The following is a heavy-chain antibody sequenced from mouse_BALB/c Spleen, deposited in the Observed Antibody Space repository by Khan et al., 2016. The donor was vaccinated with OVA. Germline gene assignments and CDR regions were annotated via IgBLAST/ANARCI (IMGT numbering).Heavy chain of an antibody. J-gene: IGHJ3*01. D-gene: IGHD4-1*01. CDR1: GFTFSSYG. V-gene: IGHV5-6*01. CDR3: ASHLTGSFAY. Sequence: EVQLVESGGDLVKPGGSLKLSCAAPGFTFSSYGMSWVRQTPDKRLEWVATISSAGDYTYYPDNVKGRFTISRDNAKNTLYLQMSSLKSEDTAMFYCASHLTGSFAYWGQGTLVTVSA. CDR2: ISSAGDYT.